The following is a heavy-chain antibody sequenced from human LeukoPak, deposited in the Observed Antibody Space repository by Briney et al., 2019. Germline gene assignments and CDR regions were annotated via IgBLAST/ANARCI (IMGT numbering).Heavy chain of an antibody. Sequence: ASVKVSCKASGYTFTSYGISWVRQAPGQGLEWMGWISAYNGNTNYAQKLQGRVTMTTDTSTSTAYMELRRLRSPGTAVYYCARELVSCSSNSCHHPYYFDYWGQGTLVTVSS. CDR1: GYTFTSYG. CDR3: ARELVSCSSNSCHHPYYFDY. D-gene: IGHD2-2*01. CDR2: ISAYNGNT. J-gene: IGHJ4*02. V-gene: IGHV1-18*01.